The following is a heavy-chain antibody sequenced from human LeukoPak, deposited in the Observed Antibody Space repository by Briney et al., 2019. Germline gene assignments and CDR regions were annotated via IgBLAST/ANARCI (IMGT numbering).Heavy chain of an antibody. CDR2: IFPGDSDT. V-gene: IGHV5-51*01. CDR1: GYTFTTYW. CDR3: ARRSAAHPIAAAGTDFDY. J-gene: IGHJ4*02. D-gene: IGHD6-13*01. Sequence: PGESLKISCEVSGYTFTTYWIAWVRQMPGKGLEWMGSIFPGDSDTRYNPSFQGQVTISADKSISTAYLQWSSLKASDTAMYYCARRSAAHPIAAAGTDFDYWGQGTLVTVSS.